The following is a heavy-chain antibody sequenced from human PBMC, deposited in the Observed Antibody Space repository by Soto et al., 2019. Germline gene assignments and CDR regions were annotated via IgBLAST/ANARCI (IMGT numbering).Heavy chain of an antibody. D-gene: IGHD3-3*01. V-gene: IGHV1-8*01. J-gene: IGHJ5*02. CDR2: MNPNSGNT. Sequence: GASVKVSCKASGYTFTSYDINWVRQATGQGLERMGWMNPNSGNTGYAQKFQGRVTMTRNTSISTAYMELSSLRSEDTAVYYCARGVRDFWSGYLIINWFDPWGQGTLVTVSS. CDR1: GYTFTSYD. CDR3: ARGVRDFWSGYLIINWFDP.